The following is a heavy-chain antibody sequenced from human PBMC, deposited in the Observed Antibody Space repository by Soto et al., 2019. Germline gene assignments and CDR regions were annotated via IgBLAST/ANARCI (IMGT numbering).Heavy chain of an antibody. CDR2: ISGSGNT. J-gene: IGHJ6*02. V-gene: IGHV3-53*01. D-gene: IGHD3-10*01. CDR1: GFTVSSDY. CDR3: ARVTKLYYYALDV. Sequence: HPGGSLRLSCAASGFTVSSDYMSWVRQPPGKGLEWVSVISGSGNTYYADSVKGRFTISRDISKNTLYLQMKSLRAEDTAMYYCARVTKLYYYALDVWCQGTTVTVSS.